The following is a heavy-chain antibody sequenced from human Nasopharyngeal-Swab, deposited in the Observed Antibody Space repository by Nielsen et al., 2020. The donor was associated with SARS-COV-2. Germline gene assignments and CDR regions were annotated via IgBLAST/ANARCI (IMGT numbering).Heavy chain of an antibody. CDR3: ARDRSRWLQKLTPDAFDI. CDR1: GGTFSSYA. V-gene: IGHV1-69*13. D-gene: IGHD5-24*01. Sequence: SVKVSCKASGGTFSSYAISWVRQAPGQGLEWMGGIIPIFGTANYAQKFQGRVTIAADESTSTAYMELSSLRSEDTAVYYCARDRSRWLQKLTPDAFDIWGQGTMVTVSS. CDR2: IIPIFGTA. J-gene: IGHJ3*02.